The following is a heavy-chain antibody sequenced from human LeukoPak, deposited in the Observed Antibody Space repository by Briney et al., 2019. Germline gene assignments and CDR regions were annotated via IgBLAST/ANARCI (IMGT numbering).Heavy chain of an antibody. J-gene: IGHJ1*01. CDR2: ISGSGGST. D-gene: IGHD2-15*01. V-gene: IGHV3-23*01. CDR1: GFTFSSYA. CDR3: AKAGGYCSGGSCYYFQH. Sequence: AGRSLRLSCAASGFTFSSYAMSWVRQAPGKGLEWVSAISGSGGSTYYADSVKGRFTISRDNSKNTLYLQMNSLRAEDTAVYYCAKAGGYCSGGSCYYFQHWGQGTLVTVSS.